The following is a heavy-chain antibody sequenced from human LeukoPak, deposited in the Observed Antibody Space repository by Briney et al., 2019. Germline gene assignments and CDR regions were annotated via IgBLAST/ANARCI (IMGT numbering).Heavy chain of an antibody. CDR3: ARYLAAAGSGDKNWFDP. D-gene: IGHD6-13*01. Sequence: ASVKVSCKASGYTFTGYYMHWVRQAPGQGLEWMGWINPNSGGTNYAQKFQGRVTMTRDTSISTAYMELSRLRSDDTAVYYCARYLAAAGSGDKNWFDPWGQGTLVTVSS. CDR2: INPNSGGT. J-gene: IGHJ5*02. CDR1: GYTFTGYY. V-gene: IGHV1-2*02.